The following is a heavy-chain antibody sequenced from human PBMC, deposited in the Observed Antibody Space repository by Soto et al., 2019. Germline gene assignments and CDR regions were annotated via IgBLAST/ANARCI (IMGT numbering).Heavy chain of an antibody. CDR1: GFTFSSNW. CDR2: IKPDGSEQ. V-gene: IGHV3-7*01. CDR3: ATVPWTAAAS. D-gene: IGHD6-13*01. Sequence: ESGGGLVQPGGSLRLSCAGSGFTFSSNWMNWVRQAPGKGLEWVATIKPDGSEQDYVESVKGRFTISRDNAKNSVHLQMNSLRAEDTAVYYCATVPWTAAASWGQGTLVTVSS. J-gene: IGHJ5*02.